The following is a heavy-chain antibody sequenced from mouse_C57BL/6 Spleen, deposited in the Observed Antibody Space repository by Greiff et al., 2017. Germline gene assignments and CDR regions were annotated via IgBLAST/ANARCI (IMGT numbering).Heavy chain of an antibody. D-gene: IGHD1-1*01. CDR2: IYPRSGNT. CDR1: GYTFTSYG. Sequence: VKLMESGAELARPGASVKLSCKASGYTFTSYGISWVKQRTGQGLEWIGEIYPRSGNTYYNEKFKGKATLTADKSSSTAYMELRSLTSEDSAVYFCARGRDYGSSYGWYFDVWGTGTTVTVSS. V-gene: IGHV1-81*01. J-gene: IGHJ1*03. CDR3: ARGRDYGSSYGWYFDV.